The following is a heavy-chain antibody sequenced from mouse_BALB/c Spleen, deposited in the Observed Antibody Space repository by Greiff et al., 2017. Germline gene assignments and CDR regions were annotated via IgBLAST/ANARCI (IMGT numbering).Heavy chain of an antibody. CDR1: GYSITSGYY. D-gene: IGHD1-1*01. CDR2: ISYDGSN. V-gene: IGHV3-6*02. CDR3: ARERYPAWFAY. J-gene: IGHJ3*01. Sequence: VQLKESGPGLVKPSQSLSLTCSVTGYSITSGYYWNWIRQFPGNKLEWMGYISYDGSNNYNPSLKNRISITRDTSKNQFFLKLNSVTTEDTATYYCARERYPAWFAYWGQGTLVTVSA.